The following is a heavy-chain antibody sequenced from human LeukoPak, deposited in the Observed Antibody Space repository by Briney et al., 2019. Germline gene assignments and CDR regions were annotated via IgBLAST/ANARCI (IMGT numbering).Heavy chain of an antibody. CDR3: AKSIAVRPGRGYFDS. CDR2: IYYSGST. J-gene: IGHJ4*02. V-gene: IGHV4-59*01. D-gene: IGHD6-6*01. CDR1: GGSISSYY. Sequence: SETLSLTCTVSGGSISSYYWSWIRQPPGKGLEWIGYIYYSGSTNYNPSLKSRVTISVDTSKNQFSLKLSSVTAADTAVYHCAKSIAVRPGRGYFDSWGQGTLVTVSS.